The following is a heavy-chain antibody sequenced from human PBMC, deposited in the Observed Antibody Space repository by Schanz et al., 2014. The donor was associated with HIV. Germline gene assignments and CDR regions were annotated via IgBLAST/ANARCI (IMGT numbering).Heavy chain of an antibody. Sequence: QVQLVESGGGVVQPGRSLTLSCAATGFGFSSYAMHWVRQAPGKGLEWVAVISYDGSNKYYADSVKGRFTISRDNSKNTLYLQMNSLRAEDTAVYYCARGSGPYYYYYGMDVWGQGTTVTVS. V-gene: IGHV3-30*04. CDR2: ISYDGSNK. D-gene: IGHD3-10*01. CDR1: GFGFSSYA. J-gene: IGHJ6*02. CDR3: ARGSGPYYYYYGMDV.